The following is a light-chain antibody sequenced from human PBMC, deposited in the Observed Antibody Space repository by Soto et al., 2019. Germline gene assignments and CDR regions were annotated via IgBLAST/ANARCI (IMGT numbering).Light chain of an antibody. CDR3: QQYNSYSPDT. Sequence: DIQMTQSPSTLSASVGHRVTITCRASQSISSWLAWYQQKPGKAPKLLIYDASSLESGVPSRFSGSGSGTEFTLTISSLQPDDFATYYCQQYNSYSPDTFGQGTKLEIK. J-gene: IGKJ2*01. CDR2: DAS. V-gene: IGKV1-5*01. CDR1: QSISSW.